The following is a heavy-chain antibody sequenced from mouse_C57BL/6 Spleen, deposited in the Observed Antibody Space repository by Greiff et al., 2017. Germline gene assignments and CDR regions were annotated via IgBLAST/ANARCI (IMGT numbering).Heavy chain of an antibody. CDR1: GYAFSSSW. V-gene: IGHV1-82*01. J-gene: IGHJ3*01. CDR3: AKTAQALAWFAY. CDR2: IYPGDGDT. D-gene: IGHD3-2*02. Sequence: VKLQESGPELVKPGASVKISCKASGYAFSSSWMNWVKQRPGKGLEWIGRIYPGDGDTNYNGKFKGKATLTADKSSSTAYMQLSSLTSEDSAVYFCAKTAQALAWFAYWGQGTLVTVSA.